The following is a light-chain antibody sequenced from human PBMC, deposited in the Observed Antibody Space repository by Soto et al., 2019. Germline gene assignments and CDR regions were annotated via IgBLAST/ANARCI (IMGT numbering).Light chain of an antibody. CDR3: QQHNQWPIT. J-gene: IGKJ5*01. CDR2: YIS. Sequence: EIVMTQSPATLSVSPGETASLSCRASQSAGSFLAWYQQKPGQAPRLLIYYISTRATGIPARFSGSGSGTEFTLTIHSLQSEDSAVYYCQQHNQWPITFGQGTRLESK. CDR1: QSAGSF. V-gene: IGKV3D-15*01.